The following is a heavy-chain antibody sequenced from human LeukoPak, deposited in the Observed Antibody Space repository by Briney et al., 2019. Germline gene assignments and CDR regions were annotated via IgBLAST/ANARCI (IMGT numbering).Heavy chain of an antibody. Sequence: ASVKVSCKASGFTFTSSAMQWVRQARGQRLEWIGWIVVGSGNTNYAQKFQERVTITRDMSTSTAYMELSSLRSEDTAVYYCAATDQRETTGGWGMDVWGQGTTVTVSS. V-gene: IGHV1-58*02. CDR2: IVVGSGNT. J-gene: IGHJ6*02. CDR1: GFTFTSSA. D-gene: IGHD1/OR15-1a*01. CDR3: AATDQRETTGGWGMDV.